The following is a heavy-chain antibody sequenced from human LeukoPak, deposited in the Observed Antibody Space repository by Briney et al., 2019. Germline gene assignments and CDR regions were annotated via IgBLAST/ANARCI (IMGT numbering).Heavy chain of an antibody. J-gene: IGHJ4*02. CDR2: ISTYNGNT. V-gene: IGHV1-18*01. D-gene: IGHD5-12*01. CDR1: GYTFTSYA. Sequence: ASVKVSCKASGYTFTSYAISWVRQAPGQGLEWMGWISTYNGNTNYAQRLQDRVTMATDTSTSTAYMELRSLKSDDTAVYYCATTRRSGYVTFDYWGQGTLVTVSS. CDR3: ATTRRSGYVTFDY.